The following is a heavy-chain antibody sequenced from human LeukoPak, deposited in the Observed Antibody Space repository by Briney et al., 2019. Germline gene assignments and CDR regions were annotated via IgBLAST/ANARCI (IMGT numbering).Heavy chain of an antibody. CDR2: VHTSETT. CDR1: GGSISGYY. D-gene: IGHD3-3*01. J-gene: IGHJ4*02. V-gene: IGHV4-4*07. Sequence: SETLSLTCTVSGGSISGYYWHWIRQPAGKGLEWIGRVHTSETTIYNPSHKSRVTMSVDTSNNHFSLNLSSVTAADTAVYYCARGYRISEIRFFEWLLDYWGQGYLVTVSS. CDR3: ARGYRISEIRFFEWLLDY.